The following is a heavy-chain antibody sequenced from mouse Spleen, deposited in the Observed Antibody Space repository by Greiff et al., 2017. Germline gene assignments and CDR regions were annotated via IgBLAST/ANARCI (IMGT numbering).Heavy chain of an antibody. D-gene: IGHD3-2*01. CDR1: GFNSKNTY. J-gene: IGHJ4*01. CDR3: ARCDSSRLYAMDY. CDR2: IDPANGNT. V-gene: IGHV14-3*01. Sequence: EVKVGEYVAERVRPGASVKWSCTASGFNSKNTYMHWVKQRPEQGLEWIGRIDPANGNTKYAPKFQGKATITADTSSNTAYLQLSSLTSEDTSIYYCARCDSSRLYAMDYCGQGTSVTVSS.